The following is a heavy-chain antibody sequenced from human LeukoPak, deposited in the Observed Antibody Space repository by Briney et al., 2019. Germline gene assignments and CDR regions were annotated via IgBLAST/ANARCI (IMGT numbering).Heavy chain of an antibody. Sequence: SETLSLTCAVYGGSFSGYYWSWIRQPPGKGLEWIGEVNHSGSTNYNPSLKSRVTISVDTSKNQFSLKLSSVTAADTAVYYCAREGSVNYYYYMDVWGKGTTVTVSS. V-gene: IGHV4-34*01. D-gene: IGHD3-10*01. J-gene: IGHJ6*03. CDR1: GGSFSGYY. CDR3: AREGSVNYYYYMDV. CDR2: VNHSGST.